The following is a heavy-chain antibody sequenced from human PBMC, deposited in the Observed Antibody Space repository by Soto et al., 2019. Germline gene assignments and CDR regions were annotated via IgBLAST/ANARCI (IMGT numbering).Heavy chain of an antibody. CDR3: ARGSPHYWVILVVPALTSHMVV. V-gene: IGHV1-8*01. CDR2: MNPNSGNT. J-gene: IGHJ6*03. D-gene: IGHD2-2*01. CDR1: GYTFTSYD. Sequence: VASVKVSCKASGYTFTSYDINWVRQATGQGLEWMGWMNPNSGNTGYAQKFQGRVTMTRNTSISTAYMELSSLRSEDTAVYYCARGSPHYWVILVVPALTSHMVVWGKGITVTVFS.